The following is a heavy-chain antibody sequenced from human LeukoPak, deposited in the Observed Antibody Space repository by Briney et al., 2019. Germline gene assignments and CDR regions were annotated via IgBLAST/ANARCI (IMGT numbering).Heavy chain of an antibody. V-gene: IGHV4-30-4*01. D-gene: IGHD6-13*01. CDR3: ARDRRMAAAGILWGWLDP. CDR2: IYYSGST. J-gene: IGHJ5*02. CDR1: GGSISSGDYY. Sequence: SQTLSLTCTVSGGSISSGDYYWGWLRPPPGKGREWIGYIYYSGSTYHHPSLKSRVTISVDTSKNQFPLKLSSVTAADTAVYYCARDRRMAAAGILWGWLDPWGQGTLVTVSS.